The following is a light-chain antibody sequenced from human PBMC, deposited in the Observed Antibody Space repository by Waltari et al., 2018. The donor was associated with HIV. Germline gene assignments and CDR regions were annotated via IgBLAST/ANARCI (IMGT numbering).Light chain of an antibody. J-gene: IGKJ5*01. CDR1: VSFGSS. V-gene: IGKV3-11*01. CDR3: QHRSNWPTIT. CDR2: DAS. Sequence: EIVLTQSPATLSFSPGERAPLSCSASVSFGSSLAWYQHSRGRAPRLLIYDASNRATGIPARFSGSGSGTDFTLTISSLEPEDFALYYCQHRSNWPTITFGQGTRLEIK.